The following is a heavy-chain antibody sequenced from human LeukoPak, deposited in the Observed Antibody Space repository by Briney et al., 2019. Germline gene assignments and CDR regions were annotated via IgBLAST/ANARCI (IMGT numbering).Heavy chain of an antibody. CDR2: MNPNSGNT. D-gene: IGHD3-10*01. J-gene: IGHJ4*02. CDR1: GYTFTSYD. CDR3: ARGRGSGSYYARWYYFDY. V-gene: IGHV1-8*01. Sequence: GASVKVSCKASGYTFTSYDINWVRQATGQGLEWMGWMNPNSGNTGYAQKFQGRVTMTRNTSISTAYMELSSLRSEDMAVYYCARGRGSGSYYARWYYFDYGGQGTLVTVSS.